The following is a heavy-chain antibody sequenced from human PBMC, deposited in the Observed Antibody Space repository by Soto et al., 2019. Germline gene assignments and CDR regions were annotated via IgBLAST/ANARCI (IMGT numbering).Heavy chain of an antibody. CDR1: GGSIRSRSSY. D-gene: IGHD2-21*01. CDR2: IYYSGST. V-gene: IGHV4-39*01. Sequence: SETLSLTCIVSGGSIRSRSSYWGWIRQPPGKGLEWMGNIYYSGSTYYNPSLKSRVTMSLNTSKNQFSLKLTSVTAADTAIYYCARREGSEFKSRHIATWGQGTLVTVSS. J-gene: IGHJ5*02. CDR3: ARREGSEFKSRHIAT.